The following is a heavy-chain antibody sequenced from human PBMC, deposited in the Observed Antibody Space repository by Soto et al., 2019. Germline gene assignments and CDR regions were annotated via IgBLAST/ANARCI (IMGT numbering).Heavy chain of an antibody. D-gene: IGHD5-12*01. V-gene: IGHV4-34*01. Sequence: QVQLQQWGAGLLKPSETLSLNCAVTGGSLSGYYWSWIRQPPGKGLEWIGEVKDGGHTNYSPSLGGXXTXSXXTSNNPFSLRLNSVTAADTGVYYCARGQEGVVATHWDQGSLVTVSS. CDR3: ARGQEGVVATH. CDR1: GGSLSGYY. J-gene: IGHJ4*02. CDR2: VKDGGHT.